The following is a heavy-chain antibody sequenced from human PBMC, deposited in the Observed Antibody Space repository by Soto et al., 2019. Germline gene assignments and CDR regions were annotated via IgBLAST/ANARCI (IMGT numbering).Heavy chain of an antibody. Sequence: ADSVKVSCKAYEQTVTAYYIHWVRQAPGQGLECMGGINPNSGSTNYSQKFKGSFTMTRDTSIRTVYMELSGLRSDDTAVYYCARAMVRFLDWVPDHYYYNMDVWGQGTTVTDSS. J-gene: IGHJ6*02. CDR1: EQTVTAYY. D-gene: IGHD3-3*01. CDR3: ARAMVRFLDWVPDHYYYNMDV. V-gene: IGHV1-2*02. CDR2: INPNSGST.